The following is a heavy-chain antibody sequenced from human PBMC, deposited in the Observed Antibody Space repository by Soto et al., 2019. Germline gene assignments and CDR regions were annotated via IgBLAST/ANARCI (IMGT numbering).Heavy chain of an antibody. CDR3: AKTVGATYYFDY. CDR2: ISGSGGST. Sequence: GGSLRLSCAASGFTLSSYAMSWVRQAPGKGLEWVSAISGSGGSTYYADSVKGRFTISRDNSKNTRYLQMNSLRAEDTAVYYCAKTVGATYYFDYWGQGTLVTVSS. V-gene: IGHV3-23*01. CDR1: GFTLSSYA. D-gene: IGHD1-26*01. J-gene: IGHJ4*02.